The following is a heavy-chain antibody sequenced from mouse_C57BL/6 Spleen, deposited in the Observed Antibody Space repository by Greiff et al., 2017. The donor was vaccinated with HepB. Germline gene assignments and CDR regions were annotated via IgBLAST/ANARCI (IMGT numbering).Heavy chain of an antibody. D-gene: IGHD3-2*02. V-gene: IGHV1-81*01. CDR2: IYPRSGNT. CDR1: GYTFTSYG. J-gene: IGHJ4*01. CDR3: ARGDSSALYAMDY. Sequence: LVESGAELARPGASVKLSCKASGYTFTSYGISWVKQRTGQGLEWIGEIYPRSGNTYYNEKFKGKATLTADKSSSTAYMELRSLTSEDSAVYFCARGDSSALYAMDYWGQGTSVTVSS.